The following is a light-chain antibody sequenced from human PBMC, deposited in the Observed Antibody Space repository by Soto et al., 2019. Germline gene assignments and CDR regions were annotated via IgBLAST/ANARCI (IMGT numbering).Light chain of an antibody. Sequence: EIVMTQSPATLSVSPGERATLSCRTSQSVSSNLAWYQQKPGQAPRLLIYGASTRATGIPARFSGSGSGTEYSPTISSLQYEDVAVYYCRQHNNRPPHTFGGGTKVEIK. J-gene: IGKJ4*01. V-gene: IGKV3-15*01. CDR1: QSVSSN. CDR3: RQHNNRPPHT. CDR2: GAS.